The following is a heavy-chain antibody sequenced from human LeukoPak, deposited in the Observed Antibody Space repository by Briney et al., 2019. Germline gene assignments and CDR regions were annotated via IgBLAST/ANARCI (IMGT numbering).Heavy chain of an antibody. D-gene: IGHD3-10*01. Sequence: GGSLRLSCAASGFSFSSHWMHWVRQAPGKGLEWVAVISYDGSNKYYADSVKGRFTISRDNSKNTLYLQMNSLRAEDTAVYYCARDRLWFGELFGDAFDIWGQGTMVTVSS. CDR1: GFSFSSHW. J-gene: IGHJ3*02. V-gene: IGHV3-30-3*01. CDR2: ISYDGSNK. CDR3: ARDRLWFGELFGDAFDI.